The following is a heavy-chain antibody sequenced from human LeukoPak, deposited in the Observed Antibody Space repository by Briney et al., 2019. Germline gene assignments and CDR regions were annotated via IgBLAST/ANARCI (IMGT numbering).Heavy chain of an antibody. CDR3: ARETGAGNWYFDL. Sequence: SETLSLTCTVSGGSISSSSYYWGWIRQPPGKGLEWIGSIYFSGSSYYNPSLKSRVTISLDTSKNQFSLKLNSVTAADTAVYYYARETGAGNWYFDLWGRGTLLTVSS. J-gene: IGHJ2*01. D-gene: IGHD1-26*01. CDR1: GGSISSSSYY. V-gene: IGHV4-39*07. CDR2: IYFSGSS.